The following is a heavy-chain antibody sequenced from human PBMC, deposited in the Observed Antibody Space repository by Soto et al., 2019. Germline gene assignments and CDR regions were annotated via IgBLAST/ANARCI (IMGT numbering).Heavy chain of an antibody. D-gene: IGHD2-21*02. Sequence: QVQLVQSGAEVKKPGASVKVSCKASGDTFTDYYIHWVRQAPGQGLEWMGTVNPSGGHTTYAQHFLGRMTMTRDTSTSTLYMELTSLTAEDTAVYYCARGGHVVVVTAALDYWGQGTLVTVSS. CDR2: VNPSGGHT. V-gene: IGHV1-46*01. CDR1: GDTFTDYY. CDR3: ARGGHVVVVTAALDY. J-gene: IGHJ4*02.